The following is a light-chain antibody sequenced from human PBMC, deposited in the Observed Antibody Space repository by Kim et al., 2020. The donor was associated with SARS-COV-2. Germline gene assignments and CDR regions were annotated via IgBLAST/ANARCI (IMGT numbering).Light chain of an antibody. CDR2: HDS. V-gene: IGLV3-21*04. Sequence: ARGKTARITCGGNNIGSKSVHWYQKTPGQAPVLVIYHDSDRPSGIPERFSGSNSGNTATLTISRVEAGDEVDYYCQVWDSSSDLRVFGGGTQLTVL. J-gene: IGLJ3*02. CDR1: NIGSKS. CDR3: QVWDSSSDLRV.